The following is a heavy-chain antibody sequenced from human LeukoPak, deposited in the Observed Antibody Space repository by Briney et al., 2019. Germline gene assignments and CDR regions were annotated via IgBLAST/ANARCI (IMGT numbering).Heavy chain of an antibody. V-gene: IGHV4-38-2*02. CDR1: NYSISNSLY. J-gene: IGHJ6*03. CDR3: ARGTYGYYMDV. CDR2: IYRSGSP. Sequence: PSQTLSLTCSGSNYSISNSLYWACLRQPPGKGLEWIGSIYRSGSPFYNPSLKSRVTISLDTSKNQFSLKLSSVTAADTAVYFCARGTYGYYMDVWGKGTTVTVSS. D-gene: IGHD4-17*01.